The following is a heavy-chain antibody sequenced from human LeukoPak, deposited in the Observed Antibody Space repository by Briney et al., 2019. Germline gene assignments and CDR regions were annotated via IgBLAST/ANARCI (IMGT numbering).Heavy chain of an antibody. Sequence: GGSLRLSCAASGFTFSSYAMSWVRQAPGKGLEWVSAISGSGVSTYYADSVKGRFTVSRDNSKNTLYLQMSSLRAEDTAVYYCAKDERNWNYNLASQAYDWGQGTLVTVSS. D-gene: IGHD1-7*01. J-gene: IGHJ4*02. CDR2: ISGSGVST. V-gene: IGHV3-23*01. CDR1: GFTFSSYA. CDR3: AKDERNWNYNLASQAYD.